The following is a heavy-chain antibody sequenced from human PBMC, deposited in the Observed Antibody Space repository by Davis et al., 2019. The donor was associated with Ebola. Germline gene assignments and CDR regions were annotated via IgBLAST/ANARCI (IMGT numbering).Heavy chain of an antibody. CDR1: GGSISRYF. CDR3: ARAVAYSDTSGLDL. J-gene: IGHJ5*02. CDR2: IHSSGNT. V-gene: IGHV4-59*01. D-gene: IGHD3-22*01. Sequence: SETLSLTCTVSGGSISRYFWTWIRRPPGKGLEWVGYIHSSGNTNYNPSLRSRVTISSDTSKNQFSLTLSSLTAADTAFYFCARAVAYSDTSGLDLWGQGTLVTVSS.